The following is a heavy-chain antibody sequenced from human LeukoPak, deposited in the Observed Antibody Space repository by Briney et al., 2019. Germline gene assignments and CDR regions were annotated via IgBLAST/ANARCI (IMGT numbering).Heavy chain of an antibody. CDR3: ARDGGAYSYGLNFDY. J-gene: IGHJ4*02. Sequence: SETLSLTCTVSGGSISSYYWSWIRQPPGKGLEWIGYIYYSGSTNYNPSLKSRVTISVDTSKNQFSLKLSSVTAADTAVYYCARDGGAYSYGLNFDYWGQGTLVTVSS. CDR2: IYYSGST. D-gene: IGHD5-18*01. CDR1: GGSISSYY. V-gene: IGHV4-59*12.